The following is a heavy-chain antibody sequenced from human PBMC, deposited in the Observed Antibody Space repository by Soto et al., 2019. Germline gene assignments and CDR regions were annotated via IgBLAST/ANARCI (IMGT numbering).Heavy chain of an antibody. CDR3: ARDHDFWSGYYYGMDV. CDR2: IYYSGST. Sequence: PSETLSLTCTVSGGSISSGGYYWSWIRQHPGKGLEWIGYIYYSGSTYYNPSLKSRVTISVDTSKNQFSLKLSSVTAADTAVYYCARDHDFWSGYYYGMDVWGQGTTVTVSS. CDR1: GGSISSGGYY. V-gene: IGHV4-31*03. J-gene: IGHJ6*02. D-gene: IGHD3-3*01.